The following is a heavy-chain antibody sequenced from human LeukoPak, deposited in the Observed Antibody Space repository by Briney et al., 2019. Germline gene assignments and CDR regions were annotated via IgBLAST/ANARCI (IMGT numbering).Heavy chain of an antibody. CDR1: GFTFSTCA. D-gene: IGHD2-2*01. CDR2: TSGSGGST. V-gene: IGHV3-23*01. CDR3: AKAHCSPTSCSRIDY. J-gene: IGHJ4*02. Sequence: GGSLRLSCAASGFTFSTCAMGWVRQAPGKGLGWVSATSGSGGSTFYADSVKGRFTISRDNSKNTVYLQMSGLRAEDTAFYCAKAHCSPTSCSRIDYWGQGTLVTVSS.